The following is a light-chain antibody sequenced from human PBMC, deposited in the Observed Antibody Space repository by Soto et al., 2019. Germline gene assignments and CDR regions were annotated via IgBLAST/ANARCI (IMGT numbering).Light chain of an antibody. CDR3: QSYDSSLSGSYV. V-gene: IGLV1-40*01. CDR1: SSNIGAGYD. J-gene: IGLJ1*01. Sequence: QSVLTQPPSVSGAPGQRVTISCTGSSSNIGAGYDVHWYQRLPGTAPKVLIYNNNNRPSGVPDRFSGSESGTSASLAITGLQAEDEADYYCQSYDSSLSGSYVFGTGTKVTVL. CDR2: NNN.